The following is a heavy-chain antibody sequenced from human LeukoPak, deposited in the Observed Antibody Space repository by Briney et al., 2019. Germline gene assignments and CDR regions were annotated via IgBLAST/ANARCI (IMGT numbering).Heavy chain of an antibody. V-gene: IGHV3-30-3*01. CDR1: GFTFSSYA. CDR3: ARDRDEEMALDY. J-gene: IGHJ4*02. CDR2: ISYDGSNK. D-gene: IGHD5-24*01. Sequence: GGSPRLSCAASGFTFSSYAMHWVRQAPGKGLEWVAVISYDGSNKYYADSVKGRFTISRDNSKNTLYLQMNSLRAEDTAVYYCARDRDEEMALDYWGQGTLVTVSS.